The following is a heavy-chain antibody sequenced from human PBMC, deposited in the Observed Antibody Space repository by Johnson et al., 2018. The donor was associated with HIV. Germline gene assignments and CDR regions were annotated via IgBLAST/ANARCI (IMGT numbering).Heavy chain of an antibody. CDR1: GFTFSSYA. V-gene: IGHV3-30*04. CDR3: AKERGRGDNVRGLLALRWAM. CDR2: ISYDGSDK. D-gene: IGHD3-10*02. J-gene: IGHJ1*01. Sequence: QVHLVESGGGVVRPGGSLRLSCAASGFTFSSYAIHWVRQAPAKGLEWVAVISYDGSDKYYADSVKGRFTISRDSSKNTLYLQMSSLRAQDTAVYYCAKERGRGDNVRGLLALRWAMWG.